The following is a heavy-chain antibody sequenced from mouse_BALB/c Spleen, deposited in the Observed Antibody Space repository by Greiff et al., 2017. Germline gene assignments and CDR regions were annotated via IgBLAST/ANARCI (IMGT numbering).Heavy chain of an antibody. Sequence: VQLQQSGAELVKPGASVKLSCKASGYTFTSYYMYWVKQRPGQGLEWIGEINPSNGGTNFNEKFKSKATLTVDKSSSTAYMQLSSLTSEDSAVYYCTRSTMITDYWYFDVWGAGTTVTVSS. V-gene: IGHV1S81*02. CDR3: TRSTMITDYWYFDV. CDR1: GYTFTSYY. CDR2: INPSNGGT. D-gene: IGHD2-4*01. J-gene: IGHJ1*01.